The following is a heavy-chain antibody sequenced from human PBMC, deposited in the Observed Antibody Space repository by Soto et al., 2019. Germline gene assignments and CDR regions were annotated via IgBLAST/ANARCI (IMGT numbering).Heavy chain of an antibody. CDR3: ARGSQANSLLWFGELFGSLSFDY. CDR1: GGSISSGGYY. D-gene: IGHD3-10*01. Sequence: QVQLQESGPGLVKPSQTLSLTCTVSGGSISSGGYYWSWIRQHPGKGLEWIGYIYYSGSTYYNPSLKSRVTISVDTSKNQCSLKLSSVTAADTAVYYCARGSQANSLLWFGELFGSLSFDYWGQGTLVTVSS. V-gene: IGHV4-31*03. CDR2: IYYSGST. J-gene: IGHJ4*02.